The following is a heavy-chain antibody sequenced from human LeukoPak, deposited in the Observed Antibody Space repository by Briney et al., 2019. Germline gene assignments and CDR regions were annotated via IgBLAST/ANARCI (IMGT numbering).Heavy chain of an antibody. J-gene: IGHJ6*02. V-gene: IGHV3-21*01. Sequence: GGSLRLSCAASGFTFSSYSMNWVRQAPGKGLEWVSSISSSSSYIYYADSVKGRFTISRDNAKNSLYLQMNSLRAEDTAVYYCARDPGFHRFGELFDYYYGMDVWSQGTTVTVSS. CDR1: GFTFSSYS. D-gene: IGHD3-10*01. CDR2: ISSSSSYI. CDR3: ARDPGFHRFGELFDYYYGMDV.